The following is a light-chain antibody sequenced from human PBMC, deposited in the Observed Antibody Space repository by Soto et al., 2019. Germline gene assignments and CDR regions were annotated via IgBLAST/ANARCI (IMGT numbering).Light chain of an antibody. Sequence: QSVLTQPASVSGSPGQSITISCTGTSSDVGTYNYVSWYQHYPGKAPKLMIYEVSNRPSGVSNRFSGSKSGNTASLTISGLQAEDEADYYCCSFALRSTLIFGGGTKLTVL. CDR3: CSFALRSTLI. J-gene: IGLJ2*01. CDR1: SSDVGTYNY. V-gene: IGLV2-14*01. CDR2: EVS.